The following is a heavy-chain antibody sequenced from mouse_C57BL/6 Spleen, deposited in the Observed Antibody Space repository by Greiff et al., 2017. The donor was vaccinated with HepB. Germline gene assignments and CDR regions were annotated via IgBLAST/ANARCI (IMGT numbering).Heavy chain of an antibody. CDR2: ISGGGGNT. CDR1: GFTFSSYT. V-gene: IGHV5-9*01. J-gene: IGHJ3*01. CDR3: ARITTVVPLY. Sequence: EVKVVESGGGLVKPGGSLKLSCAASGFTFSSYTMSWVRQTPEKRLEWVATISGGGGNTYYPDSVKGRFTISRDNAKNTLYLQMSSLRSEDTALYYCARITTVVPLYWGQGTLVTVSA. D-gene: IGHD1-1*01.